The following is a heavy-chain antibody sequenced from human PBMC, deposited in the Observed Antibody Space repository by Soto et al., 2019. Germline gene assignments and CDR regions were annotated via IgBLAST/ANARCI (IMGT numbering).Heavy chain of an antibody. J-gene: IGHJ6*02. V-gene: IGHV3-23*01. CDR3: AKDKYSSGRPGYGMDV. CDR2: ISGSGGST. Sequence: GGSLRLSCAASGLTFSSYAMSWVRQAPGKGLEWVSAISGSGGSTYYADSVKGRFTISRDNSKKTLYLQMNSLRAEDTAVYYCAKDKYSSGRPGYGMDVWGQGTTVTVSS. CDR1: GLTFSSYA. D-gene: IGHD6-19*01.